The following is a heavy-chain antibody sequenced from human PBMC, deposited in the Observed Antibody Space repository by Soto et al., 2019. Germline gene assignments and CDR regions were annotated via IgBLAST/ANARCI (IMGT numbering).Heavy chain of an antibody. CDR1: GGSISGTTYS. Sequence: SETLSLTCAGSGGSISGTTYSWSWIRQPPGKGLEWIGYIYDSGNTYYNPSLKSQFSISVDRSKNQFSLKLSSVTAADTAVYYCARGQGAAAGHSKFDYWGQGALVTVSS. V-gene: IGHV4-30-2*01. CDR3: ARGQGAAAGHSKFDY. D-gene: IGHD6-13*01. CDR2: IYDSGNT. J-gene: IGHJ4*02.